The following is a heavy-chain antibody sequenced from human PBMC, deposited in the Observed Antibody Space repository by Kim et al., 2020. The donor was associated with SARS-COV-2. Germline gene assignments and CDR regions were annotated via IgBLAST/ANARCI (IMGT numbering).Heavy chain of an antibody. CDR2: ISATGGST. V-gene: IGHV3-23*01. J-gene: IGHJ4*02. D-gene: IGHD2-8*01. Sequence: GGSLRLSCAVSGFTFNNYAMSWVRQAPGKGPEWVSSISATGGSTYYPDSVKGRFTISRDNSRNTLFLQMNSLRAEDTAVYYCAKGTLSQWTFDYWGQGTLVSVSS. CDR3: AKGTLSQWTFDY. CDR1: GFTFNNYA.